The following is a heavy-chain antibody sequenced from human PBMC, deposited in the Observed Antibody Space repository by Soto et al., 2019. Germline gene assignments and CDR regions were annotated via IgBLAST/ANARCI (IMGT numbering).Heavy chain of an antibody. CDR2: IHYSGST. CDR1: GGSISDYY. V-gene: IGHV4-59*01. J-gene: IGHJ4*02. Sequence: QVQLQESGPGLVKPSETLSLTCSVSGGSISDYYWSWIRQPPGKGLEWIGYIHYSGSTNYNPSLKSRVTISVDTSMYLVSLKLSSVTAADTAVYFCARYCGSSYQFDYWGQGTLVTVAS. CDR3: ARYCGSSYQFDY. D-gene: IGHD2-21*01.